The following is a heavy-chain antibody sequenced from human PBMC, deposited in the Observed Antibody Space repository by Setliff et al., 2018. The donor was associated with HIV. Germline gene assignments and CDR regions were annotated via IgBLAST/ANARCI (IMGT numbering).Heavy chain of an antibody. V-gene: IGHV1-46*01. J-gene: IGHJ5*02. CDR2: INPAGNPT. Sequence: ASVKVSCKASGYTFTSDYIHWVRQAPGQGLEWMGIINPAGNPTSYAQKFQGRLTMTRDTSVSTAYMALCRLRSDDPAVYFSARAAEYSGYEIRHNWFDPWGQGTLVTVAS. CDR1: GYTFTSDY. CDR3: ARAAEYSGYEIRHNWFDP. D-gene: IGHD5-12*01.